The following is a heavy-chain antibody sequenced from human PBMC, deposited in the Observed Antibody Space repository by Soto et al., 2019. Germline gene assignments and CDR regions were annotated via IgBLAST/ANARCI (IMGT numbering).Heavy chain of an antibody. D-gene: IGHD2-2*01. J-gene: IGHJ5*01. CDR2: IHPSGDT. CDR1: GYKFTTYF. CDR3: ARDGVVVVPAAPLFDP. V-gene: IGHV1-46*01. Sequence: GASVKVSCKASGYKFTTYFIHWVRQAPGQGLEWMGMIHPSGDTGYAQKFRGRVTMTIDTSTTTAYMELRSLTSEDTAVYYCARDGVVVVPAAPLFDPWGQGTLVTVSS.